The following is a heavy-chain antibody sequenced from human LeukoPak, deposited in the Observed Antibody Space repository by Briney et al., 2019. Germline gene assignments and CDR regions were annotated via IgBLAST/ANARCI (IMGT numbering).Heavy chain of an antibody. J-gene: IGHJ4*02. CDR1: GFTFSNYN. V-gene: IGHV3-21*01. Sequence: GGSLRLSCAASGFTFSNYNMNWVRQAPGKGLEWVSSISSTSSYIYYADSVKGRFTISRDNAKNSLYLQMNSLRVADTAVYYCARKSSSLGYHFDYWGQGTLVTVSS. D-gene: IGHD6-6*01. CDR3: ARKSSSLGYHFDY. CDR2: ISSTSSYI.